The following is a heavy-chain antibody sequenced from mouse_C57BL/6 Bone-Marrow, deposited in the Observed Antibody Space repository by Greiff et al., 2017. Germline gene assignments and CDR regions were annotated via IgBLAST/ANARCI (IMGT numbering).Heavy chain of an antibody. J-gene: IGHJ2*01. Sequence: QVQLQQSGAELVKPGASVKISCKASGYAFSSYWMNWVKQRPGKGLEWIGDINPNNGGTSYNQKFKGKATLTVDKSSSTAYMELRSLTSEDSAVYYCARGWLDYWGQGTTLTVSS. CDR2: INPNNGGT. V-gene: IGHV1-80*01. CDR1: GYAFSSYW. D-gene: IGHD1-1*02. CDR3: ARGWLDY.